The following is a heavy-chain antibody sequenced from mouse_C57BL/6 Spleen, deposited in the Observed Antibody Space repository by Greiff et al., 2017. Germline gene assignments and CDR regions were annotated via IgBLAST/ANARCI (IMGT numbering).Heavy chain of an antibody. CDR1: GFSLTSYG. CDR2: IWSDGST. D-gene: IGHD1-1*01. Sequence: QVQLQQSGPGLVAPSQSLSITCTVSGFSLTSYGVHWVRQPPGKGLEWLVVIWSDGSTTYNSALKSRLSISKDNSKSQVFLKMNSLQTDDTAMYYCARHKYYGSAYAMDYWGQGTSVTVSS. V-gene: IGHV2-6-1*01. J-gene: IGHJ4*01. CDR3: ARHKYYGSAYAMDY.